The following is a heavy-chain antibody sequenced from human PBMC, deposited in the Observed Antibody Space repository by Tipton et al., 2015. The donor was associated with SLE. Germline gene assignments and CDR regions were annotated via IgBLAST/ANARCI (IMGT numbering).Heavy chain of an antibody. D-gene: IGHD5-18*01. V-gene: IGHV3-30*02. J-gene: IGHJ4*02. Sequence: SGFTFSSYGMHWVRQAPGKGLEWVAFIRYDGSNKYYADSVKGRFTISRDNSKNTLYLQMNSPRAEDTAVYYCAKAQGYSYGSPFDSWGQGTLVTVSS. CDR3: AKAQGYSYGSPFDS. CDR1: GFTFSSYG. CDR2: IRYDGSNK.